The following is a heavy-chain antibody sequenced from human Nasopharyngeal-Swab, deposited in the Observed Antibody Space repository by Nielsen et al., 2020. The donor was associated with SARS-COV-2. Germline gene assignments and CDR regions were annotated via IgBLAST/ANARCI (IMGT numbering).Heavy chain of an antibody. Sequence: WIRQSPSRGLEWLGRTYYRSKWYNDYAVSVKSRITINPDTSKNQFSLQLNSVTPEDTAVYYCARDLLDIWFGELSFLGWFDSWGQGTLVTVSS. J-gene: IGHJ5*01. V-gene: IGHV6-1*01. CDR2: TYYRSKWYN. D-gene: IGHD3-10*01. CDR3: ARDLLDIWFGELSFLGWFDS.